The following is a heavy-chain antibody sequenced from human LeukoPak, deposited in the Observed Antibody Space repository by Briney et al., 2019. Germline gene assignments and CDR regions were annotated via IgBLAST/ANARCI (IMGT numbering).Heavy chain of an antibody. Sequence: ASVKVSCKASGYTFTDYYIHWVRQAPGQGLEWMGWLNPNSDYTFYAQKFQGRVTLTRDTSISTVYMELTTLTSDDTALYYCAVAPGDYWGQGTLVSVSA. CDR3: AVAPGDY. CDR1: GYTFTDYY. V-gene: IGHV1-2*02. CDR2: LNPNSDYT. J-gene: IGHJ4*02. D-gene: IGHD2-21*01.